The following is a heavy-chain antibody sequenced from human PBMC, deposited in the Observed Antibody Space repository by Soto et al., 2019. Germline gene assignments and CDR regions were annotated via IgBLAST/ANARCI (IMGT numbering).Heavy chain of an antibody. CDR1: GFSFSDYY. CDR2: IGASGSPI. D-gene: IGHD1-1*01. J-gene: IGHJ6*02. CDR3: ARGTYGMDV. V-gene: IGHV3-11*01. Sequence: QMQLVQSGGGLVKPGGSLRLSCAASGFSFSDYYMSWIRRAPGKGLEWVSYIGASGSPIYFGDSVKGRFSISRDNTNNSLYLQMNSLRPDDKAVYYCARGTYGMDVWGQGTTVIVSS.